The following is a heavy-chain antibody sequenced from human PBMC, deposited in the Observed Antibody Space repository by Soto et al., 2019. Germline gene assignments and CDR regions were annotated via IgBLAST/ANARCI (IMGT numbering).Heavy chain of an antibody. Sequence: SETLSLTCTASVYSSISDYYWGWIRQPPGNGLEWIGSFYHSGSTHYNPSLKSRVTISVDTSKNQFSLKLTSVTAADTAVYFCARFPAYWGQGILVTVSS. CDR1: VYSSISDYY. J-gene: IGHJ4*02. CDR3: ARFPAY. CDR2: FYHSGST. V-gene: IGHV4-38-2*02.